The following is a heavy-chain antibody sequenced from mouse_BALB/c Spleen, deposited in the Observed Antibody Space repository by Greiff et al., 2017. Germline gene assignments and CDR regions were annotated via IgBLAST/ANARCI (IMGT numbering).Heavy chain of an antibody. CDR2: IDPENGDT. CDR1: GFNIKDYY. J-gene: IGHJ2*01. V-gene: IGHV14-4*02. Sequence: EVKLLESGAELVRSGASVKLSCTASGFNIKDYYMHWVKQRPEQGLEWIGWIDPENGDTEYAPKFLGKATMTADTSSNTAYLQLSSLTSEDTAVYYCNAWGGNYFPFDYWGQGTTLTVSS. D-gene: IGHD2-1*01. CDR3: NAWGGNYFPFDY.